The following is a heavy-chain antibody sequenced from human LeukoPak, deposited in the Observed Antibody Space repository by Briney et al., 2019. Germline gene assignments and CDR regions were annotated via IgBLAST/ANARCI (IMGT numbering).Heavy chain of an antibody. CDR1: GVSISSGDYY. Sequence: SETQSLTCTVSGVSISSGDYYWSWIRQPPGKGLEWIGYIYDSGSTYYNPSLKSRVTISVDTSKNQFSLRLTSVTAADTAVYYCARDFWRGKRWFDPWGQGTLVTVSS. CDR2: IYDSGST. J-gene: IGHJ5*02. V-gene: IGHV4-30-4*01. D-gene: IGHD3-3*01. CDR3: ARDFWRGKRWFDP.